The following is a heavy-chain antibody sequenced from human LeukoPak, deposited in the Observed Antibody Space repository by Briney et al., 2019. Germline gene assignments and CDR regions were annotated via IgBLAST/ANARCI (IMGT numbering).Heavy chain of an antibody. D-gene: IGHD1-7*01. Sequence: SQTLSLTCAIPGGSVSSTGAAWNWIRQSPSRGLEWLGRTYYRSKWYNEYAEYVKSRITINPDTSKNQFSLQLNSVIPEDTAVYYCVRGNYNFDYWGQGTLVTVSS. CDR2: TYYRSKWYN. J-gene: IGHJ4*02. CDR1: GGSVSSTGAA. V-gene: IGHV6-1*01. CDR3: VRGNYNFDY.